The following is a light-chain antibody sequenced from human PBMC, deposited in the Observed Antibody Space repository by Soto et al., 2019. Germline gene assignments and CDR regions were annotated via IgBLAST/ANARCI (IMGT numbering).Light chain of an antibody. CDR3: QQANSFPRT. Sequence: DIQMTQSPSTLSASVGDRVTITCRASQSISTWLAWYQQKPGKAPKLLIYDASSLESGVPSRFGGGGSGTEFTLTISSLQPEDFATYYCQQANSFPRTFGPGTKVDIK. J-gene: IGKJ1*01. V-gene: IGKV1-5*01. CDR2: DAS. CDR1: QSISTW.